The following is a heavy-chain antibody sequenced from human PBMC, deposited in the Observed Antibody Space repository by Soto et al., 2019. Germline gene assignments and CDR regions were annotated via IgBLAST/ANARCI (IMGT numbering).Heavy chain of an antibody. Sequence: PGESLKISCKGSGYSFTSYWIGWVRQMPGKGLEWMGIIYPGDSDTRYSPSFQGQVTISADKSISTAYLQWSGLKASDTAMYYCARGGWELLSYYYYGMDVWGQGTTVTVSS. CDR2: IYPGDSDT. V-gene: IGHV5-51*01. CDR3: ARGGWELLSYYYYGMDV. CDR1: GYSFTSYW. D-gene: IGHD1-26*01. J-gene: IGHJ6*02.